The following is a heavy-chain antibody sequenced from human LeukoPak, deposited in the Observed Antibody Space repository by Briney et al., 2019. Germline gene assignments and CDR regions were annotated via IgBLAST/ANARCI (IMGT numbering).Heavy chain of an antibody. CDR2: ISGSGGST. V-gene: IGHV3-23*01. CDR3: AKRIQSAMAMGY. Sequence: GGSLRLSCAASGFTFSSYGMSWVRQAPGKGLEWVSAISGSGGSTYYADSVKGRFTISRDNSKNTLYLQMNSLRAEDTAVYYCAKRIQSAMAMGYWGQGTLVTVSS. CDR1: GFTFSSYG. D-gene: IGHD5-18*01. J-gene: IGHJ4*02.